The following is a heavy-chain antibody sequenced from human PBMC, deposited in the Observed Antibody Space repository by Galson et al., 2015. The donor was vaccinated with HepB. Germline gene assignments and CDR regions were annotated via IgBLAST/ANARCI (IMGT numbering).Heavy chain of an antibody. D-gene: IGHD3-16*01. CDR1: GFTFSSHG. J-gene: IGHJ2*01. CDR3: AREYGFGHWFFDL. Sequence: SLRLSCAASGFTFSSHGIHWVRQAPGKGLEWVTVISFDGRVTFYADSVKGRFTMSRDNSKNTLYLQMNSLRAEDTAVYYCAREYGFGHWFFDLWGRGTLVTVSS. CDR2: ISFDGRVT. V-gene: IGHV3-30*03.